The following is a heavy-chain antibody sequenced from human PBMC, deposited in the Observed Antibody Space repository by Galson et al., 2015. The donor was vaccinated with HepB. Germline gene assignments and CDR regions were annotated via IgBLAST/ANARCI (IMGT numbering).Heavy chain of an antibody. D-gene: IGHD1-26*01. J-gene: IGHJ4*02. CDR1: GYTFTSYG. V-gene: IGHV1-18*01. CDR3: ASGPEDQYGPFLLWELDY. Sequence: SVKVSCKASGYTFTSYGISWVRQAPGQGLEWMGWVSAYNGNTNYAQKLQGRVTMTTDTSTSTAYMELRSLRSDDTAVYYCASGPEDQYGPFLLWELDYWGQGTLVTVSS. CDR2: VSAYNGNT.